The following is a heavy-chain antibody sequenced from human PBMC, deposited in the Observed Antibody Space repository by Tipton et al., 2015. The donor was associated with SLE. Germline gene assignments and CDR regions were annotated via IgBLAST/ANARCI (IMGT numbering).Heavy chain of an antibody. CDR3: ATSRSLDY. CDR1: GFSFSSYG. Sequence: SLRLSCAASGFSFSSYGMHWVRQAPGKGLEWVAKIKQDGSEKYSVDSVKGRFTISRDNAKNSLYLQMSSLRVEDTAVYYCATSRSLDYWGRGTLVTVSS. D-gene: IGHD6-13*01. V-gene: IGHV3-7*01. CDR2: IKQDGSEK. J-gene: IGHJ4*02.